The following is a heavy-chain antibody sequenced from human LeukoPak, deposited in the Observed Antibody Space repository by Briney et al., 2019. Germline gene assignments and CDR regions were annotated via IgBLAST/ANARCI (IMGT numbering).Heavy chain of an antibody. D-gene: IGHD1-14*01. CDR3: AKGAIRTSITCYFDY. V-gene: IGHV3-48*01. CDR1: GFTFNSYN. J-gene: IGHJ4*02. Sequence: PGGSLRLSCGASGFTFNSYNMNWVRQAPGKGLEWVSYISSSSSIIYYTDSVKGRFTISRDNAKNSLYLQMNSLRAEDTAVYYCAKGAIRTSITCYFDYWGQGTLVTVSS. CDR2: ISSSSSII.